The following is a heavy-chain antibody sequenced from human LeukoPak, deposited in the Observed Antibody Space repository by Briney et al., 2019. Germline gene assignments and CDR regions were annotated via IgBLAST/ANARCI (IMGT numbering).Heavy chain of an antibody. V-gene: IGHV3-30*02. CDR1: GFTFSSYG. CDR2: IRYDGSNK. D-gene: IGHD5-24*01. Sequence: GGSLRLSCAASGFTFSSYGMHWVRQAPGKGLEWVVFIRYDGSNKYYADSVKGRFTISRDNSKNTLYLQMNSLRAEDTAVYYCARGDGYNSYYFDYWGQGTLVTVSS. CDR3: ARGDGYNSYYFDY. J-gene: IGHJ4*02.